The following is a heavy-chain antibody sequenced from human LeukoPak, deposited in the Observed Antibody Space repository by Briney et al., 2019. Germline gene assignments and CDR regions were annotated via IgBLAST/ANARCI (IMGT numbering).Heavy chain of an antibody. D-gene: IGHD3-22*01. J-gene: IGHJ4*02. CDR1: GGSISDYY. CDR2: IHDSGST. V-gene: IGHV4-59*01. CDR3: ARATWLPVGLYYYDSRGYYYYFDY. Sequence: KPSETLSLTCTVSGGSISDYYWSWIRQAPGKGLEWIGYIHDSGSTNYNPSLKSRVTISVDTSKNQFSLKLSSVTAADTAVYYCARATWLPVGLYYYDSRGYYYYFDYWGQGTLVTVSS.